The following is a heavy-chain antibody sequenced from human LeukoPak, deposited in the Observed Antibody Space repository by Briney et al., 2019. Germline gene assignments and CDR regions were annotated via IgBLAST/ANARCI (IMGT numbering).Heavy chain of an antibody. J-gene: IGHJ6*02. V-gene: IGHV3-23*01. CDR1: GFRFTDYS. CDR2: LGRSGEYK. D-gene: IGHD2-2*01. Sequence: GGSLRLSCAASGFRFTDYSMSWVRQAPGKGLEWVAGLGRSGEYKYYAASVKGRFTISRDNSKDTVSLQMNSLRAEDSAIYFCVKDRPCETCMPMDAWGQGTTVTVSS. CDR3: VKDRPCETCMPMDA.